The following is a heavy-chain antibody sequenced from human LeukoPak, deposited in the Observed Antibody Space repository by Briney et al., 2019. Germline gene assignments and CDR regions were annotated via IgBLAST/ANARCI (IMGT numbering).Heavy chain of an antibody. D-gene: IGHD4-23*01. CDR3: ARGEGGNVRYFDY. Sequence: SETLSLTCAVYGGSFSGYYWSWIRQPPGKGLEWIGEINHSGSTNYNPSLKSRVTISVDTSKNQFSLKLSSATAADTAVYYCARGEGGNVRYFDYWGQGTLVTVSS. CDR2: INHSGST. CDR1: GGSFSGYY. J-gene: IGHJ4*02. V-gene: IGHV4-34*01.